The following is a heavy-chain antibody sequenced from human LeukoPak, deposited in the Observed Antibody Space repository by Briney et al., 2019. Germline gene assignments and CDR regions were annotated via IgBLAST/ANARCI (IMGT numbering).Heavy chain of an antibody. Sequence: GGSLRLSCAASGFTFSSYWMSWVRQAPGKGLEWVANIKGDGSDNHYVDSVRGRFTISRDNAKNTLYLQMNSLRAEDTAVYYCARNPDRNYYYYYGMDVWGQGTTVTVSS. J-gene: IGHJ6*02. CDR1: GFTFSSYW. V-gene: IGHV3-7*02. D-gene: IGHD3-22*01. CDR3: ARNPDRNYYYYYGMDV. CDR2: IKGDGSDN.